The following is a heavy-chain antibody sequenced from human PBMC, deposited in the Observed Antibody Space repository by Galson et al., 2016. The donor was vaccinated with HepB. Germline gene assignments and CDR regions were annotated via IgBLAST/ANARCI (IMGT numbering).Heavy chain of an antibody. V-gene: IGHV1-8*01. D-gene: IGHD5-24*01. CDR2: MNPKRGNI. Sequence: SVKVSCKASGNTLTTDEINWVRQATGQGLEWMGRMNPKRGNIAYAQKFQGRVTMTSNTSTSTVYMELSSLTSEDTAAYYWARGYKGIHSLQGPRAYYYGMDVWGKGTTVTVSS. J-gene: IGHJ6*04. CDR3: ARGYKGIHSLQGPRAYYYGMDV. CDR1: GNTLTTDE.